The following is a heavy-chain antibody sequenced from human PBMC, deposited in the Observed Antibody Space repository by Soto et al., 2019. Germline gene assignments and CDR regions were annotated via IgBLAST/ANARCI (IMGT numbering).Heavy chain of an antibody. D-gene: IGHD2-2*01. CDR1: GFSFSNYW. CDR2: INSDGSGT. Sequence: GGSLRLSCVASGFSFSNYWMHWVRQVPGKGLVWVSVINSDGSGTRNADSVKGRFTISRDNAKNTLYLQMSSLRAEDTASYYCARGGGYCASNRCPYVVDYWGQGTLVTVSS. J-gene: IGHJ4*02. V-gene: IGHV3-74*01. CDR3: ARGGGYCASNRCPYVVDY.